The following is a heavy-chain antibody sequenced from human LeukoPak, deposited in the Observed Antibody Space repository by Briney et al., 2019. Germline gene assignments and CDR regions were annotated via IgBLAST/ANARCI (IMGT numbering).Heavy chain of an antibody. V-gene: IGHV4-31*03. CDR3: ARNRDGYNSFDY. Sequence: SETLSLTCTVSGGSINNGGYYWSWIRQHPGKGLEWIGYIYYSGSSYYNPSLRSRVTISVDTSKNHFSLKLSSVTAADTAVYYCARNRDGYNSFDYWGQGTLVAVSS. CDR1: GGSINNGGYY. J-gene: IGHJ4*02. D-gene: IGHD5-24*01. CDR2: IYYSGSS.